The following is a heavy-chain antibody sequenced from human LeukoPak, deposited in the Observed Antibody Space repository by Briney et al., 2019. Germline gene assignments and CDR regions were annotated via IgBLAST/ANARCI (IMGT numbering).Heavy chain of an antibody. V-gene: IGHV4-59*01. CDR1: GGSISSYY. J-gene: IGHJ4*02. CDR3: ARVTGYMIEDYFDY. Sequence: SETLSLTCTVSGGSISSYYWSWIRQPPGKGLEWIGYIYYSGSTSYKPSLKSRVTISVETSKNQFSLKLRSVTAADTAVYYCARVTGYMIEDYFDYWGQGTLVTVSS. D-gene: IGHD3-22*01. CDR2: IYYSGST.